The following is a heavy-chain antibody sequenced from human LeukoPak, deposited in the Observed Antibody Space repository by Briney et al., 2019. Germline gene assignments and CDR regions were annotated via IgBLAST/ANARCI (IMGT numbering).Heavy chain of an antibody. D-gene: IGHD2-15*01. J-gene: IGHJ4*02. Sequence: PGGSLRLSCAASGFTFSSYAMSWVRQAPGKGLEWVSAITSSGGSTYYADSVKGRFTISRDNSKNTLYLQMNSLRAEDTAEYDCAKTGNSEVAVTFDYWGQGTLVTVSS. CDR3: AKTGNSEVAVTFDY. CDR2: ITSSGGST. CDR1: GFTFSSYA. V-gene: IGHV3-23*01.